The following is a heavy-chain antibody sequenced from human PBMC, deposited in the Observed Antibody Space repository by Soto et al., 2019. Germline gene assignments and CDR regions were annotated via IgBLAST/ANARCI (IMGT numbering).Heavy chain of an antibody. J-gene: IGHJ6*02. V-gene: IGHV1-18*01. CDR1: GYTFTSYG. Sequence: ASVKVSCKASGYTFTSYGISWVRQAPGQGLEWMGWISAYNGNTNYAQKLQGRVTMTTDTSTSTAYMELRSLRSEDTFVFYCARGVCCGCSCYSGYYDGMDVWGQGTTVSVSS. CDR2: ISAYNGNT. D-gene: IGHD2-15*01. CDR3: ARGVCCGCSCYSGYYDGMDV.